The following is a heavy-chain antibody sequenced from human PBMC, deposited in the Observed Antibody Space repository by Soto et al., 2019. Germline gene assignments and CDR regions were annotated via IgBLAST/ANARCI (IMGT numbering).Heavy chain of an antibody. V-gene: IGHV3-21*01. J-gene: IGHJ4*02. CDR3: ARPREPYSSGWYVFDY. Sequence: GGSLRLSCAASGFTFSSYSMNWVRQAPGKGLEWVSSISSSSSYIYYADSVKGRFTISRDNAKNSLYLQMNSLRAEDTAVYYCARPREPYSSGWYVFDYWGQGTLVTVSS. CDR2: ISSSSSYI. CDR1: GFTFSSYS. D-gene: IGHD6-19*01.